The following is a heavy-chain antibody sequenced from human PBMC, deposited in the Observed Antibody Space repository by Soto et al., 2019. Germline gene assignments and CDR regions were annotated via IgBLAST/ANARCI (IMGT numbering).Heavy chain of an antibody. D-gene: IGHD6-19*01. CDR1: GFTFSSYS. CDR2: ISSSSTI. CDR3: ARWLALDY. V-gene: IGHV3-48*01. Sequence: GGSLSLSCAASGFTFSSYSMNWVRQAPGKGLEWVSYISSSSTIYYADSVKGRFTISRDNAKNSLYLQMNSLRAEDTAVYYCARWLALDYWGQGTLVTVSS. J-gene: IGHJ4*02.